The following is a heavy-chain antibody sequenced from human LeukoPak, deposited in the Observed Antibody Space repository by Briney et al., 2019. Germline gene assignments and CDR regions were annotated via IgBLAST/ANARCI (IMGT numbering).Heavy chain of an antibody. J-gene: IGHJ5*02. CDR1: GFTFSSYA. CDR3: AKDPQDYGDYIQYNWFDP. CDR2: ISGSGGST. D-gene: IGHD4-17*01. V-gene: IGHV3-23*01. Sequence: GGSLRLSCAASGFTFSSYAMSWVRQAPGKGLEWVSTISGSGGSTYYADSVKGRFTISRDNSKNTLYLQMNSLRAEDTAVYYCAKDPQDYGDYIQYNWFDPWGQGTLVTVSS.